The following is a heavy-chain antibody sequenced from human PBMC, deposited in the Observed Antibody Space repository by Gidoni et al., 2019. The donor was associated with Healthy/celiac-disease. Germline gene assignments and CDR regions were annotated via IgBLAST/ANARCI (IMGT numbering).Heavy chain of an antibody. Sequence: QVQLVESGGGVVQPGRSLRLSCAASGFTFSSYAMHWVRQAPGKGLEWVAVISYDGSNKYYADSVKGRFTISRDNSKNTLYLQMNSLRAEDTAVYYCARDPGVRGVIFEGWFDPWGQGTLVTVSS. CDR3: ARDPGVRGVIFEGWFDP. D-gene: IGHD3-10*01. J-gene: IGHJ5*02. V-gene: IGHV3-30-3*01. CDR2: ISYDGSNK. CDR1: GFTFSSYA.